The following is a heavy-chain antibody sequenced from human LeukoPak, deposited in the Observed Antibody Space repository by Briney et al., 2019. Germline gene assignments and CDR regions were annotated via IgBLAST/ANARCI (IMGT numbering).Heavy chain of an antibody. V-gene: IGHV3-7*01. CDR2: IKQDGSEK. J-gene: IGHJ4*02. CDR1: GFTFSSYW. Sequence: PGGSLRPSCAASGFTFSSYWMSWVRQAPGKGLEWVANIKQDGSEKYYVDSVKGRFTISRDNAKNSLYLQMNSLRAEDTAVYYCARLHLYSSSWYAFDYWGQGPLVTVSS. D-gene: IGHD6-13*01. CDR3: ARLHLYSSSWYAFDY.